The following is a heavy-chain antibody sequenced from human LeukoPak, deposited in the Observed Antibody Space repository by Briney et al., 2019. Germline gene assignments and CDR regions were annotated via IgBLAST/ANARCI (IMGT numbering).Heavy chain of an antibody. CDR1: GGSIRTYY. CDR2: IYYTGST. Sequence: SETLSLTCTVSGGSIRTYYWSWIRQPPGKRLEWIGYIYYTGSTNYNPSLKSRVTISVDTSKNQLSLKLSSVTAADTAVYYCSRVPPTYCGGDCYVFDYWGQGTLVTVSS. CDR3: SRVPPTYCGGDCYVFDY. V-gene: IGHV4-59*01. J-gene: IGHJ4*02. D-gene: IGHD2-21*02.